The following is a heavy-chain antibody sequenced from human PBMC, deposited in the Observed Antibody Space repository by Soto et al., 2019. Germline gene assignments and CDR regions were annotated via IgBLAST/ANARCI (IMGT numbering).Heavy chain of an antibody. CDR2: ISGSGGRS. D-gene: IGHD3-16*01. Sequence: EVQLLDSGGGLVQPGGSLRLSCAASGFTFSNYAMTWVRQGPGKGLEWVSGISGSGGRSYYADSVKGRLTISRDNSKSTLYLQMNSLRAEDTAVYYCAKAYFVWSSEQPYYFDYWGQGTLFTVSS. CDR3: AKAYFVWSSEQPYYFDY. V-gene: IGHV3-23*01. J-gene: IGHJ4*02. CDR1: GFTFSNYA.